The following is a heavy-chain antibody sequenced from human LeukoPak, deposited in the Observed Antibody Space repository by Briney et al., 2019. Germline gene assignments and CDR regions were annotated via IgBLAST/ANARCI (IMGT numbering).Heavy chain of an antibody. J-gene: IGHJ4*02. Sequence: SETLSLTCTVSGGSISSYYWSWIRQPPGKGLEWIGYIYYSGSTNYNPSLKSRVTISVDTSKNQFSLKLSSVTAADTAVYYCARTKVLPDYYDNSGGFDYWGPGTLVTVSS. CDR3: ARTKVLPDYYDNSGGFDY. CDR1: GGSISSYY. D-gene: IGHD3-22*01. V-gene: IGHV4-59*01. CDR2: IYYSGST.